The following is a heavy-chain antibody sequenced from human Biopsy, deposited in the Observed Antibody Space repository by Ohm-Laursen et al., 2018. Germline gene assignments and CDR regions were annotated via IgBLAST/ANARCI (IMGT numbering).Heavy chain of an antibody. J-gene: IGHJ1*01. V-gene: IGHV1-2*02. CDR2: INPHSGTT. D-gene: IGHD2-15*01. Sequence: ASVKVSCKASGYTFTGQYLHWVRQVPGQGLEWMGWINPHSGTTKSPQDFQGRVTMTRDTSITTAYMELRRLRSDDTAVYYCAKGQDLRGGAEYFQHWGQGALVTVSS. CDR3: AKGQDLRGGAEYFQH. CDR1: GYTFTGQY.